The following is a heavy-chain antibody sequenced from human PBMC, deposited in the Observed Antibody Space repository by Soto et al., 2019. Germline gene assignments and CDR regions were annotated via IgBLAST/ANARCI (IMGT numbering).Heavy chain of an antibody. V-gene: IGHV4-30-4*01. Sequence: LSLTCTVSGGSISSGDYYWSWIRQPPGKGLEWIGYIYYSGSTYYNPSLKSRVTISVDTSKNQFSLKLSSVTAADTAVYYCARVLPWGYCSGGSCYGSSEYFQHWGQGTLVTVSS. D-gene: IGHD2-15*01. CDR1: GGSISSGDYY. CDR2: IYYSGST. CDR3: ARVLPWGYCSGGSCYGSSEYFQH. J-gene: IGHJ1*01.